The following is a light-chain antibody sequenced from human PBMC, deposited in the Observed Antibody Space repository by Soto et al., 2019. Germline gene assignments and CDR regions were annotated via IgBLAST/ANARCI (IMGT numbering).Light chain of an antibody. J-gene: IGLJ2*01. CDR1: SAKIGAVYD. CDR3: QSYLNCLSAVV. V-gene: IGLV1-40*01. Sequence: QSVLTQPPSVSVSPGQTVTIPCTGSSAKIGAVYDVHWYQQLPGTVPKLLIYSDNNRHSWTPARFSGSKSGTSATLAITGLDVEDEDDYDCQSYLNCLSAVVFGGGTKLTVL. CDR2: SDN.